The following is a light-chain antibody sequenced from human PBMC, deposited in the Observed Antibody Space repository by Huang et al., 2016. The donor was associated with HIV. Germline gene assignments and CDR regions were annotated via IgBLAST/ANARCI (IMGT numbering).Light chain of an antibody. V-gene: IGKV1-5*03. Sequence: DIQMTQSPSTLSASVVDRVTITCRSSQSISTWLAWYQQKPGKATKLLIYKASKLEDGVPSRFSGSGSGTEFTLTISSLQPDDFATYYCQQYSAYSWTFGQGTKVDIK. CDR1: QSISTW. J-gene: IGKJ1*01. CDR3: QQYSAYSWT. CDR2: KAS.